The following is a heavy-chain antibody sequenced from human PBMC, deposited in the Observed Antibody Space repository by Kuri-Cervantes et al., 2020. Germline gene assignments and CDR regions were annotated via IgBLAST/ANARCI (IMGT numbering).Heavy chain of an antibody. CDR2: ISYDGSNK. Sequence: GESLKISCAASGFTFSSYGMHWVRQAPGKGLEWVVVISYDGSNKYYADSVKGRFTISRDDFGNTLILQMDSLRAEDTAVYYRARGDYGDNRWGYFDLWGRGTLVTVSS. CDR1: GFTFSSYG. CDR3: ARGDYGDNRWGYFDL. D-gene: IGHD4-23*01. J-gene: IGHJ2*01. V-gene: IGHV3-30*03.